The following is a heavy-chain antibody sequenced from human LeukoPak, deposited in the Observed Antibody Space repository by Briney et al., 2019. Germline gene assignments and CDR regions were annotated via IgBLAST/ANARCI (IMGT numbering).Heavy chain of an antibody. CDR1: GGSFSGYY. D-gene: IGHD3-10*01. J-gene: IGHJ5*02. Sequence: SETLSLTCAVYGGSFSGYYWSWIRQPPGKGLEWIGEINHSGSTNYNPSLKSRVTISVDTSKNQFSLKLSSVTAADTAVYYCASAHVLYYYGSGRSNWFDPWGQGTLVTVSS. V-gene: IGHV4-34*01. CDR2: INHSGST. CDR3: ASAHVLYYYGSGRSNWFDP.